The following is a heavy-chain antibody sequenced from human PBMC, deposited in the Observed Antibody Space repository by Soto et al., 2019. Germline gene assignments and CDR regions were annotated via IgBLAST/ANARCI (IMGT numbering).Heavy chain of an antibody. CDR1: GGSSSSSSYY. Sequence: PSQTISVTSTVAGGSSSSSSYYWSWIRQPPGKGLEWIGSIYYSGSTYYNPSLKSRVTISVDTSKNQSSLKLSSVTAADTAVYYCARRHELYFYDSSGYYGTGVAFAIWAQGTMVTVSS. CDR2: IYYSGST. CDR3: ARRHELYFYDSSGYYGTGVAFAI. V-gene: IGHV4-39*01. D-gene: IGHD3-22*01. J-gene: IGHJ3*02.